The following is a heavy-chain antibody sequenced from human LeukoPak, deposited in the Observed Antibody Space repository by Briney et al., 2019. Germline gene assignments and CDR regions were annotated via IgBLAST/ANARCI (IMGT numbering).Heavy chain of an antibody. D-gene: IGHD3-3*02. CDR1: GFTFSNAW. V-gene: IGHV3-15*01. CDR3: TTDSDISGFDY. J-gene: IGHJ4*02. CDR2: IKSKTDGGTT. Sequence: PGGSLRLSCAASGFTFSNAWMSWVRQAPGKGLEWIGRIKSKTDGGTTDYAAPVKGRFTISRDDSKNTLYLQMNSLKTEDTAVYYCTTDSDISGFDYWGQGTLVTVSS.